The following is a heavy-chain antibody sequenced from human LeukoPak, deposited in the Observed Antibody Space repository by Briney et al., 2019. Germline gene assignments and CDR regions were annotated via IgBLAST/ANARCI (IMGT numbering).Heavy chain of an antibody. CDR2: IYYSGTT. Sequence: SETLSLTCIVSDGSISSSSHFWGWIRQPPGKGLEWIGSIYYSGTTYYNPSLKSRVTVSVDTSKNQFSLKLSSVTAADTAVYYCARGLDLAVAGRSLLYYFDYWGQGTLVTVSS. V-gene: IGHV4-39*07. CDR1: DGSISSSSHF. D-gene: IGHD6-19*01. J-gene: IGHJ4*02. CDR3: ARGLDLAVAGRSLLYYFDY.